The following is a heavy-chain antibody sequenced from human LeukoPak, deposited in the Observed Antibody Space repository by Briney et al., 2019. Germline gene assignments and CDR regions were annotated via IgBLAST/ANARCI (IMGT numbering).Heavy chain of an antibody. Sequence: PGGSLRLSCAASGFTLRNYWMHWVRQAPGKGLVWVSRGEGDGSTSTYADSVKGRFTISRDTAKNTRYLQMNSLRAEDTAVYYCTTTDHFDYWGQGTLVTVSS. CDR1: GFTLRNYW. V-gene: IGHV3-74*03. CDR2: GEGDGSTS. CDR3: TTTDHFDY. J-gene: IGHJ4*02.